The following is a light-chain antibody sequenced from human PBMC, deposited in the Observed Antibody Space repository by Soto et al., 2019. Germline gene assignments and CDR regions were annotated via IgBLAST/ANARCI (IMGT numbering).Light chain of an antibody. CDR1: QSVSNKY. CDR2: DAS. J-gene: IGKJ4*02. V-gene: IGKV3-15*01. Sequence: EIVLTQSPGTLSLSPGERATLSCRASQSVSNKYLARYQKNHGKAPTLTISDASTRDTGIPERLSGSGSGTELNLKISRLMSEDFAVHYCKQYYNWRTRFGRGTKV. CDR3: KQYYNWRTR.